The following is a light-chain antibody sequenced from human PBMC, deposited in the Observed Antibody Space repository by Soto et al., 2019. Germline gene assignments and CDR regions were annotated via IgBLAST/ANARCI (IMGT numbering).Light chain of an antibody. CDR1: QSVRNY. V-gene: IGKV3D-15*01. CDR2: GAS. CDR3: QQYNTSPRT. J-gene: IGKJ1*01. Sequence: IMMSQSTAAVSLSTRERGILSGMASQSVRNYLAWYQQKPGQAPRLLIYGASTRATGIPDRFSGSGSGTDFTLTIIRLQPEDFVVYYCQQYNTSPRTFGQGTIVDIK.